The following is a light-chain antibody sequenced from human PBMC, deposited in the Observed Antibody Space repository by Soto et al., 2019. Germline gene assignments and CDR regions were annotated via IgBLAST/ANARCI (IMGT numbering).Light chain of an antibody. CDR2: EVT. CDR3: SSYSSTSTPWV. V-gene: IGLV2-14*01. J-gene: IGLJ3*02. Sequence: QSVLTQPASVSGSPGQSITIFCTGTSSDVGAYKFVSWYRHHPGRAPQVMIYEVTNRPSGVSSRFSGSKSGNTASLTISGLQPDDEGDYYCSSYSSTSTPWVFGGGTQLTVL. CDR1: SSDVGAYKF.